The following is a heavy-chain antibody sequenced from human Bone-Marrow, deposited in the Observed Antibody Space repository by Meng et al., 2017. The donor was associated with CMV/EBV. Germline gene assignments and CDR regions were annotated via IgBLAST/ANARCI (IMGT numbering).Heavy chain of an antibody. CDR1: GFTFSSYW. CDR3: ARELLRIAVARGLYYYYGMDV. V-gene: IGHV3-48*04. D-gene: IGHD6-19*01. Sequence: GESLKISCAASGFTFSSYWMSWVRQAPGKGLEWVSYISSSSSTIYYADSVKGRFTISRDNAKNSLYLQMNSLRAEDTAVYYCARELLRIAVARGLYYYYGMDVCGQGTTVTVSS. J-gene: IGHJ6*02. CDR2: ISSSSSTI.